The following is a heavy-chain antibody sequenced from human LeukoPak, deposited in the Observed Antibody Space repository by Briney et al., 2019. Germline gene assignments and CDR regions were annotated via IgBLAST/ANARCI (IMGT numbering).Heavy chain of an antibody. J-gene: IGHJ4*02. CDR2: TYYRSKWYN. V-gene: IGHV6-1*01. Sequence: SQTLSLTFAVSGDSVSSNTAAWNWIRQSPSRGPEWLGRTYYRSKWYNDYAVSVKSRININPDTSKNQFSLQLNSVTPEDTAMYYCARGRGANQPIDYWGQGTLVTVSS. CDR3: ARGRGANQPIDY. CDR1: GDSVSSNTAA. D-gene: IGHD4/OR15-4a*01.